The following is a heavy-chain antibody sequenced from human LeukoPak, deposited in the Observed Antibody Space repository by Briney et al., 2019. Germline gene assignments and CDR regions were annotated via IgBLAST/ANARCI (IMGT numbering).Heavy chain of an antibody. J-gene: IGHJ4*02. CDR3: ARDFSGRFEY. CDR2: ISYSEST. Sequence: PSETLSLTCTVSGDSISSSSYYWGWNRQPPGKGLEWIGSISYSESTSYNPSLKSRLTISVDMSKNHFSLKLTSVTAADTAVYYCARDFSGRFEYWGQGALVTVSA. D-gene: IGHD6-19*01. CDR1: GDSISSSSYY. V-gene: IGHV4-39*07.